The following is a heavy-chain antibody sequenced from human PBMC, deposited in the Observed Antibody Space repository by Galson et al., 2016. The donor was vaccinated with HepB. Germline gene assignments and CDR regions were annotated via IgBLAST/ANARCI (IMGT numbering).Heavy chain of an antibody. CDR1: GFTFGDYH. Sequence: SLRLSCAASGFTFGDYHIIWFRQAPGKGLEWVAVISSDGSNQFYADSVTGRFTISRDNSKDTLYLQMNSLRAEDTAVYYCAKDGGYTYALGYWGRGTLVTVSS. J-gene: IGHJ4*02. CDR2: ISSDGSNQ. D-gene: IGHD5-18*01. V-gene: IGHV3-30-3*02. CDR3: AKDGGYTYALGY.